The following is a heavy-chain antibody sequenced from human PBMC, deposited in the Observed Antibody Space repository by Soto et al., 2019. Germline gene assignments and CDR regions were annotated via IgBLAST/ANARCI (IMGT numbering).Heavy chain of an antibody. CDR2: IYYSGST. V-gene: IGHV4-59*01. CDR1: GGSISSYY. CDR3: AREVKYYFDY. J-gene: IGHJ4*02. Sequence: QVQLQESGPGLVKPSETLSLTCTVSGGSISSYYWSWIRQPPGKGLEWIGYIYYSGSTNYNPSLKSRVTISVDTSKNQFSLKLSSVTATDTAVYYCAREVKYYFDYWGQGTLVTVSS.